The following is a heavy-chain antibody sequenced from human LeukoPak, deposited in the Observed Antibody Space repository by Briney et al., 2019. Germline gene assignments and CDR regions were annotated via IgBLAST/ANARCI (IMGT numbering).Heavy chain of an antibody. J-gene: IGHJ4*02. CDR1: GFTFSNAW. V-gene: IGHV3-15*01. CDR3: TTDLQSYFDY. CDR2: IKSKTDGGTT. Sequence: KPGGSLRLSAAAPGFTFSNAWMSWVRQAPGKGLEWVGRIKSKTDGGTTDYAAPVQGRFNISRDDSKNTLYLQMNSLKTEDTAVYYCTTDLQSYFDYWGQGTLLTVSS.